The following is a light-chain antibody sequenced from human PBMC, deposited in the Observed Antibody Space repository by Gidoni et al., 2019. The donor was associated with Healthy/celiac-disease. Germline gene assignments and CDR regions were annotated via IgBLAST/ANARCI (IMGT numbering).Light chain of an antibody. V-gene: IGKV2-28*01. CDR3: MQALQTPPT. J-gene: IGKJ5*01. CDR2: LGS. CDR1: QSRLHSNGYNY. Sequence: DMVMTQSPLSLPVTPGEPSSISCRSSQSRLHSNGYNYLDWYLQKPGQSPQLLIYLGSNRASGVPYRFSGSGSGTDFTLKISRVEAEDVGVYYCMQALQTPPTFGQGTRLEIK.